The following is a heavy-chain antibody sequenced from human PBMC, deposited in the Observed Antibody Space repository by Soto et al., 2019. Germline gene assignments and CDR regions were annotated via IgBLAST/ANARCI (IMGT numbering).Heavy chain of an antibody. J-gene: IGHJ5*02. CDR3: VRDPAP. Sequence: QVQLQESGPGLVKPSQTLSLPCTVSGGSISRGGYYWSWIRQNPGKGLEWIGYTYNSVCTSYNPSLKSRVTISVHASKNQFSLKLTSVTAAVTAVYYCVRDPAPWGQGTVLTVSS. V-gene: IGHV4-31*03. CDR1: GGSISRGGYY. CDR2: TYNSVCT.